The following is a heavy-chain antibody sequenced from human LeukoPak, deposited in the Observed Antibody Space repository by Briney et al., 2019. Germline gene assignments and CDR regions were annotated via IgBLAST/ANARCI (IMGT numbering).Heavy chain of an antibody. CDR1: GFTFSNAW. D-gene: IGHD3-9*01. V-gene: IGHV3-15*01. Sequence: GGSLRLSCAASGFTFSNAWMSWVRQAPGKGLEWVGRIKSKTDGGTTDYAAPVKGRFTISRDDSKNTLYLQMNSLKTEDTAVYYCRRDFDWLLGFADYWGQGTLVTVSS. J-gene: IGHJ4*02. CDR3: RRDFDWLLGFADY. CDR2: IKSKTDGGTT.